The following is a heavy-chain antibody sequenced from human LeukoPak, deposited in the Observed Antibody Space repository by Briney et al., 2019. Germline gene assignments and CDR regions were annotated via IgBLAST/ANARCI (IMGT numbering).Heavy chain of an antibody. CDR2: IFGSGGSA. CDR1: GFTFNSYA. J-gene: IGHJ4*02. Sequence: GSLRLSCAASGFTFNSYAMYWVRQAPGKGLEWVSGIFGSGGSAYYADSVKGRFTIFRDNSKNTVYLQMNSLRAEDTAVYYCAKTTTGYSSGRYPGWPVDYWGQGTLVTVSS. CDR3: AKTTTGYSSGRYPGWPVDY. V-gene: IGHV3-23*01. D-gene: IGHD6-19*01.